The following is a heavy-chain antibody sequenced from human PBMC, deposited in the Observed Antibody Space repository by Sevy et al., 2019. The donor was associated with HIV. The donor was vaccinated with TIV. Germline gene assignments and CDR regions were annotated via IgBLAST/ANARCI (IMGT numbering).Heavy chain of an antibody. CDR3: ARDSSGYSGYDHFDY. CDR1: GFTFSDYY. Sequence: GSLRLSCAASGFTFSDYYMSWIRQAPGKGLEWVSYISSSGSTIYYADSVKGRFTISRDNAKNSLYLQMNSLRAEDTAAYYCARDSSGYSGYDHFDYWGQGTLVTVSS. CDR2: ISSSGSTI. J-gene: IGHJ4*02. D-gene: IGHD5-12*01. V-gene: IGHV3-11*01.